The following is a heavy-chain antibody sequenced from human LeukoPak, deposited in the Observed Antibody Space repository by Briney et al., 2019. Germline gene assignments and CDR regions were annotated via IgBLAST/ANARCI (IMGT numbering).Heavy chain of an antibody. D-gene: IGHD6-13*01. Sequence: GESLKISCKGSGYRFTSYWIGWVRQMPGKGLEWMGIIYPGDSDTRYSASFQGPVTISADKYISAAYLQWSSLKASDTAMYYCARLFSSSWSALGYWGQGTLVTVSS. V-gene: IGHV5-51*01. CDR3: ARLFSSSWSALGY. CDR2: IYPGDSDT. J-gene: IGHJ4*02. CDR1: GYRFTSYW.